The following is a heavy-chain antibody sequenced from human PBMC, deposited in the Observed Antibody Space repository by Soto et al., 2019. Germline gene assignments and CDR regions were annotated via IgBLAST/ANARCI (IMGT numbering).Heavy chain of an antibody. V-gene: IGHV3-30-3*01. CDR2: ISYDGSNK. CDR3: ARESRSLGDSFDI. D-gene: IGHD3-16*01. CDR1: GFTFSSYA. J-gene: IGHJ3*02. Sequence: QVQLVESGGGVVQPGRSLRLSCAASGFTFSSYAMHWVRQAPGKGLEWVAVISYDGSNKYYADSVKGRFTISRDNSKNTLYLQMNSLRAEDTAVYYCARESRSLGDSFDIWGQGTMVTVSS.